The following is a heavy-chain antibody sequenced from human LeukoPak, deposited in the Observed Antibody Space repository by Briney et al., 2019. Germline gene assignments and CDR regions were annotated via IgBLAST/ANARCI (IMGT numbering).Heavy chain of an antibody. Sequence: ASVTVSSKASGYTFTNYYMHWVRQAPGQGLEWMGWINPNSGGTNYAQKFQGRVTMTRDTSISTAYMELSRLRSDDTAVYYCAREAEDYGDYDDWFDPWGQGTLVTVSS. CDR3: AREAEDYGDYDDWFDP. V-gene: IGHV1-2*02. CDR1: GYTFTNYY. D-gene: IGHD4-17*01. CDR2: INPNSGGT. J-gene: IGHJ5*02.